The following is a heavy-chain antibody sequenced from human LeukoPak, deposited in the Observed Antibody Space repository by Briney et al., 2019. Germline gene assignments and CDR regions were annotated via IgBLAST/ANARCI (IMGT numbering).Heavy chain of an antibody. CDR2: IYSSGST. J-gene: IGHJ4*02. Sequence: SETLSLTCTVSGGSISNYYWSWIRQPAGKRLEWLGRIYSSGSTNYNPSLESRVTVSVDTSKNQFSLKLSSVTAADTAVYYCAREHMVRRVINRWGQGALVTVSS. D-gene: IGHD3-10*01. CDR1: GGSISNYY. CDR3: AREHMVRRVINR. V-gene: IGHV4-4*07.